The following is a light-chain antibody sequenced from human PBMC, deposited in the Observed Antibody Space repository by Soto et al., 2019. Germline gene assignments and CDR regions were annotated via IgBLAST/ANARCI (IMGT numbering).Light chain of an antibody. CDR1: QSVSGS. CDR3: QQYETYSPT. J-gene: IGKJ1*01. CDR2: DAS. V-gene: IGKV1-5*01. Sequence: DIEITQSPSTLSASVGDRVTITCRASQSVSGSLAWYQQKSGRPPKVLIYDASTLEDGFPSRFSGSGSGTEFTLSISSLQPDDFETYYCQQYETYSPTFGQGTKVELK.